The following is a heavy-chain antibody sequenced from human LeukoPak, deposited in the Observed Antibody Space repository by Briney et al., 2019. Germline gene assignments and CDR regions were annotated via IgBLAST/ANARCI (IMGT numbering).Heavy chain of an antibody. Sequence: GGSLRLSCAASGFSFDDYGLSRVRQAPGKRLEWVSDVNWNSGITSYADSVKGRFTISRDNAKNTLYLQMNSLRAEDTALYYCARDFEDSDGYNCFDYWGQGTLVTFSS. V-gene: IGHV3-20*04. CDR3: ARDFEDSDGYNCFDY. D-gene: IGHD5-24*01. CDR1: GFSFDDYG. J-gene: IGHJ4*02. CDR2: VNWNSGIT.